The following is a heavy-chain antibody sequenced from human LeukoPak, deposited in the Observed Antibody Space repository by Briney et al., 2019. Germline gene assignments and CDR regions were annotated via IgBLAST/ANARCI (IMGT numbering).Heavy chain of an antibody. J-gene: IGHJ4*02. Sequence: GGSLRLSCAASGFTFSSYSMNWVRQAPGKGLEWVSSISSSSSYIYYADSVKGRFTISRDNAKNSLYLQMNSLRAEDTAVYYCARDAHGSYSQTTYWGQGTLVTVSS. D-gene: IGHD1-26*01. CDR2: ISSSSSYI. CDR3: ARDAHGSYSQTTY. V-gene: IGHV3-21*01. CDR1: GFTFSSYS.